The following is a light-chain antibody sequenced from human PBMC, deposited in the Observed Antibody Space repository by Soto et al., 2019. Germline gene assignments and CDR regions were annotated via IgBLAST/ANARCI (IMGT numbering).Light chain of an antibody. CDR3: QQYGSSPLVT. CDR2: GAS. V-gene: IGKV3-20*01. Sequence: EIVLTQSPGTLSSSPGERATLSCRASQSVSSSYLAWYQQKPGQAPRLLIHGASSRATGIPDRFSGSGSGTDFTLTISRLEPEDFAVYYCQQYGSSPLVTFGPGTKVDIK. CDR1: QSVSSSY. J-gene: IGKJ3*01.